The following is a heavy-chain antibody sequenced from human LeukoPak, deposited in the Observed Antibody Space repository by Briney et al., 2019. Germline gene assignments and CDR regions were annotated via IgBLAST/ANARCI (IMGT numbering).Heavy chain of an antibody. J-gene: IGHJ6*03. D-gene: IGHD2-2*01. CDR1: GGSISSYY. Sequence: PSETLSLTCTVSGGSISSYYWSWIRQPPGKGLEWIGYIYYSGSTNYNPSLKSRVTISVDTSKNQFSLKLSSVTAADTAVYYCARGGIGGYCSSTSCYYMDVWGKGTTVTVSS. CDR3: ARGGIGGYCSSTSCYYMDV. CDR2: IYYSGST. V-gene: IGHV4-59*12.